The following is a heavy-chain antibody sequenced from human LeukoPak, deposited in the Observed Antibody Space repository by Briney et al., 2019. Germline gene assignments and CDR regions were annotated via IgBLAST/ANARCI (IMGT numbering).Heavy chain of an antibody. Sequence: SETLSLTCAVYGGSFSGYYWSWIRQPPGKGLEWIGEINHSGSTNYNPSLKSRVTISVDTSKNQFSLKLSSVTAADTAVYYYAGIVVVPAAMGGANDWFDPWGQGTLATVSS. CDR2: INHSGST. J-gene: IGHJ5*02. V-gene: IGHV4-34*01. D-gene: IGHD2-2*01. CDR1: GGSFSGYY. CDR3: AGIVVVPAAMGGANDWFDP.